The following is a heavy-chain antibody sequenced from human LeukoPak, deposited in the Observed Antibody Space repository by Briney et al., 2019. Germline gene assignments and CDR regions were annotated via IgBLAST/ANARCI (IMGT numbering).Heavy chain of an antibody. V-gene: IGHV4-59*01. CDR2: IYYSGST. CDR3: ARDNTMVRGVSSAFDI. J-gene: IGHJ3*02. D-gene: IGHD3-10*01. Sequence: SETLSLTCTVSGGSISSYYWSWIRQPPGEGLEWIGYIYYSGSTNYNPSLTSRVTISVDTSKNQFSLKLSSVTAADTAVYYCARDNTMVRGVSSAFDIWGQGTMVTVSS. CDR1: GGSISSYY.